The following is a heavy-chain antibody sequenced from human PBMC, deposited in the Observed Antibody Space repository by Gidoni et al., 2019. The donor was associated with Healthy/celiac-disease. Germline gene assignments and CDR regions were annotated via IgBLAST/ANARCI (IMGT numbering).Heavy chain of an antibody. CDR3: ARQLGDGYNYYFDY. J-gene: IGHJ4*02. V-gene: IGHV4-39*01. CDR1: GGSLSSSSYY. CDR2: IYYSGST. Sequence: QLQLQESGPGLVKPSETLSLTCTVSGGSLSSSSYYWGWIRQPPGKGLEWIGSIYYSGSTYYNPSLKSRVTISVDTSKNQFSLKLSSVTAADTAVYYCARQLGDGYNYYFDYWGQGTLVTVSS. D-gene: IGHD5-12*01.